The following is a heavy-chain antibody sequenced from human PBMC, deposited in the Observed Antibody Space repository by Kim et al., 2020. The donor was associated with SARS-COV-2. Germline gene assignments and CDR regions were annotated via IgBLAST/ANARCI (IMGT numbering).Heavy chain of an antibody. CDR3: ARGTPWAAAGTFDY. V-gene: IGHV4-59*09. Sequence: TPSLKSRVTISVDASKNQFSLKLSSVTAADTAVYYCARGTPWAAAGTFDYWGQGTLVTVSS. J-gene: IGHJ4*02. D-gene: IGHD6-13*01.